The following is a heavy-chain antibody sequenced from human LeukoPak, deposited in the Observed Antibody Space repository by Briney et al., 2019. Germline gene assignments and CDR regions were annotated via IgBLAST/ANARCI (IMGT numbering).Heavy chain of an antibody. CDR3: ARDGEGHYAFDI. J-gene: IGHJ3*02. CDR1: GFTFSSYA. D-gene: IGHD3-3*01. Sequence: GGSLRLSCAASGFTFSSYAMSWVRQAPGKGLEWVSAISGSGGSTYYADSVKGRFTISRDNSKNTLYLQMNSLRPEDAAVYYCARDGEGHYAFDIWGQGTMVTVSS. V-gene: IGHV3-23*01. CDR2: ISGSGGST.